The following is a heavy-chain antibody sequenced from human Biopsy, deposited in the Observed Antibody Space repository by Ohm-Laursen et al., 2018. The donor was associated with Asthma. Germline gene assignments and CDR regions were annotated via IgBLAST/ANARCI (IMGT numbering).Heavy chain of an antibody. CDR3: ARIPRRSGSYFVDY. Sequence: SDTLSLTCPVSGDSITSGGCCWNWIRQHPGKGLEWIGYIHHSGTSCFNPSLKSRVSFSRDTSKNQFSLRLSSVTAADTAMYYCARIPRRSGSYFVDYWGQGTLVTVSS. CDR1: GDSITSGGCC. D-gene: IGHD3-22*01. CDR2: IHHSGTS. V-gene: IGHV4-31*03. J-gene: IGHJ4*02.